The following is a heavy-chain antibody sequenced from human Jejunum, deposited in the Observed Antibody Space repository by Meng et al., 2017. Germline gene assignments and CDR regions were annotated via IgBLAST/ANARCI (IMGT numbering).Heavy chain of an antibody. D-gene: IGHD6-19*01. J-gene: IGHJ4*02. CDR3: ATYSSGWYTSSYYFDY. CDR2: INQDGSER. V-gene: IGHV3-7*01. CDR1: GFSFSTYW. Sequence: GESLKISCSASGFSFSTYWMSWVRQAPGKGLEWVANINQDGSERYFVDSEKGRFTISRDNAKNSLYLHVNSLRAEDTAVYYCATYSSGWYTSSYYFDYWGQGTLVTVSS.